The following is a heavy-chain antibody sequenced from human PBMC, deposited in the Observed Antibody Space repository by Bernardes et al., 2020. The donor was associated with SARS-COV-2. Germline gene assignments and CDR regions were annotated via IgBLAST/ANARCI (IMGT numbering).Heavy chain of an antibody. D-gene: IGHD3-22*01. CDR2: IYPGDSET. CDR1: GYSFTRYW. Sequence: GESLKISCKGSGYSFTRYWIGWVRQMPGKGLEWMGIIYPGDSETRYSPSFQGQVTISADNSISTAYLQWSSLKASDTAMYYCARLGRYYYDSSGSHYWGQGTLVTVSS. J-gene: IGHJ4*02. CDR3: ARLGRYYYDSSGSHY. V-gene: IGHV5-51*01.